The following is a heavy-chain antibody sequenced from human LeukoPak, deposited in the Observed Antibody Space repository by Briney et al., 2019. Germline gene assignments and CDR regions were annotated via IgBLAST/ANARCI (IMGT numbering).Heavy chain of an antibody. CDR1: GDSISSGDYY. CDR2: IYYSGST. V-gene: IGHV4-31*03. J-gene: IGHJ4*02. D-gene: IGHD3-22*01. Sequence: SETLSLTCTVSGDSISSGDYYWSWIRQHPGKGLEWIGYIYYSGSTYYNPSLKSRVTMSVDTAKNQFSLKLSSVTAADTAVYYCARQDSSGLLYYFDYWGQGTLVTVSS. CDR3: ARQDSSGLLYYFDY.